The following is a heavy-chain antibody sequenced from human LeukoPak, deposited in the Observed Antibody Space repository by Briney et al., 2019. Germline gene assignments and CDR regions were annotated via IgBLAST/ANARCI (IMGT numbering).Heavy chain of an antibody. D-gene: IGHD3-22*01. V-gene: IGHV3-74*01. CDR3: ARGYYDSSGFYLGY. CDR2: MNSDGSST. J-gene: IGHJ4*02. Sequence: PGGSLRLSCAASGFTVSSKYMTWVRQAPGKGLVWVSRMNSDGSSTSYADSVKGRFTISRDNAKNTLYLQMNSLRAEDTAVYYYARGYYDSSGFYLGYWGQGTLVTVSS. CDR1: GFTVSSKY.